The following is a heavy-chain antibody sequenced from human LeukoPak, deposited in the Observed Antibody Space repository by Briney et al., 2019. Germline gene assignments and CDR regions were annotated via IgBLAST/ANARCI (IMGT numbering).Heavy chain of an antibody. J-gene: IGHJ4*02. V-gene: IGHV3-30*02. Sequence: PGGSLRLSCAASGFTFSSYGMHWLRQAPGKGLEGVAFIRYDGSNKYYADSVKGRFTISRDNSKNTLYLQMNSLRAEDTAVYYCAKLIDIVVVVAASDYWGQGTLVTVSS. CDR3: AKLIDIVVVVAASDY. CDR1: GFTFSSYG. D-gene: IGHD2-15*01. CDR2: IRYDGSNK.